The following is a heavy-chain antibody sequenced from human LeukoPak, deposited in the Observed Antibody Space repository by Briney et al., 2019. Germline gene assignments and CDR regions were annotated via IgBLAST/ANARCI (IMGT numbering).Heavy chain of an antibody. CDR2: ISYDGSNE. CDR1: GFTFSSYG. Sequence: GRSLRLSCAASGFTFSSYGMHWVRQALGKGLEWVTVISYDGSNEYFADSVKGRFTISRDNSKNTLYLQMSSLRAEDTAVYYCAKEEAADGDAFDIWGQGTMVTVSS. V-gene: IGHV3-30*18. D-gene: IGHD6-13*01. CDR3: AKEEAADGDAFDI. J-gene: IGHJ3*02.